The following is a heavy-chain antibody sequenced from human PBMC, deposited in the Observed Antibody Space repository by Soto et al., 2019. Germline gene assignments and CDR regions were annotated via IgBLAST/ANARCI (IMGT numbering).Heavy chain of an antibody. Sequence: EVQLLESGGGLVQPGGSLRLSCAASGFTFKNFAVSWVRQAPGKGMEWVSAIGGSGSSANYADSVKGRFTVSRDDSKSTLYLQMSGLRVDDTALYYCAKDAVAYHLDCDSFDLSVQGTLVTVSS. V-gene: IGHV3-23*01. D-gene: IGHD3-16*01. CDR1: GFTFKNFA. CDR2: IGGSGSSA. J-gene: IGHJ5*02. CDR3: AKDAVAYHLDCDSFDL.